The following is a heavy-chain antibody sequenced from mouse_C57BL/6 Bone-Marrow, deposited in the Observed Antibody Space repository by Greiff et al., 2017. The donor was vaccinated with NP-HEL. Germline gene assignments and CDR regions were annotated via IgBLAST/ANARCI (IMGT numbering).Heavy chain of an antibody. J-gene: IGHJ4*01. CDR1: GYTFTDYY. CDR3: ARGPHYYGSSYYYYAMDY. Sequence: VQLQQSGPELVKPGASVKISCKASGYTFTDYYMHWVQQSHGKSLEWIGDINPNNGGTSYNQKFKGKATLTVDKSSSTAYMELRSLTSEDSAVYYCARGPHYYGSSYYYYAMDYWGQGTSVTVSS. CDR2: INPNNGGT. V-gene: IGHV1-26*01. D-gene: IGHD1-1*01.